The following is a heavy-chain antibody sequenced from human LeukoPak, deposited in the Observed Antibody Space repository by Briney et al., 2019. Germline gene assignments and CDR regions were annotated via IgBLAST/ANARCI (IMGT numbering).Heavy chain of an antibody. D-gene: IGHD6-19*01. J-gene: IGHJ4*02. CDR2: IYPGDSDT. V-gene: IGHV5-51*01. CDR3: ARLSHSSGWQYYFDY. CDR1: GYSFTSYW. Sequence: HGESLKISSKGSGYSFTSYWIGWERQMPGKGLERMGIIYPGDSDTRYSPSFQGQVTISADKSISTAYLQWSSLKASDTAMYYCARLSHSSGWQYYFDYWGQGTLVTVSS.